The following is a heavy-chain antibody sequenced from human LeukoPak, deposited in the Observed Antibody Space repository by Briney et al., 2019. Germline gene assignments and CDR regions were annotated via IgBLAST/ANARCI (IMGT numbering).Heavy chain of an antibody. V-gene: IGHV3-9*01. Sequence: GGSLRLSCAASGFTFDDYAMHWVRQAPGKGLEWVSGISWNSGSIGYADSVKGRFTISRDNAKNSLYLQMSSLKVEDTAVYYCAKKLIGNVDYFDYWGQGTLVTVSS. CDR2: ISWNSGSI. CDR3: AKKLIGNVDYFDY. J-gene: IGHJ4*02. CDR1: GFTFDDYA. D-gene: IGHD3-22*01.